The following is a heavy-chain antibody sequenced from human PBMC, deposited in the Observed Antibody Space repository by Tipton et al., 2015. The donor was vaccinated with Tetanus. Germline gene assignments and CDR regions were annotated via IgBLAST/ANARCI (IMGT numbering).Heavy chain of an antibody. Sequence: TLSLTCNVSGGSITKDYWSWIRQSPGKTLEWIGYISHSGSPNYNPSLKSRATVSVDTSKNQFSLDLTSVTAADTGVYYCARGITDGYNRRLDYWGQGILVAVSP. V-gene: IGHV4-59*01. CDR2: ISHSGSP. CDR3: ARGITDGYNRRLDY. CDR1: GGSITKDY. J-gene: IGHJ4*02. D-gene: IGHD5-24*01.